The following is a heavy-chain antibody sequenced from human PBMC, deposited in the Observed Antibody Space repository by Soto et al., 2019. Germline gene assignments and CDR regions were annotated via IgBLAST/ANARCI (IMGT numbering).Heavy chain of an antibody. V-gene: IGHV6-1*01. Sequence: SQTLSLTCAISGDSVSGNSAAWNWIRQSPSRGLEWLGRTYYRSKWYNDYAVSVKSRITVTPDTSKNQFSLHLNSVTPEDTAVYYCAREFTYYESSDSDFDYWGQGALVTVSS. CDR1: GDSVSGNSAA. D-gene: IGHD3-16*01. CDR2: TYYRSKWYN. CDR3: AREFTYYESSDSDFDY. J-gene: IGHJ4*02.